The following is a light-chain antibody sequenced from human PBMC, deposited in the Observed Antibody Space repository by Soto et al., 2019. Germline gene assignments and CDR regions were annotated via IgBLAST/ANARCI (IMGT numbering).Light chain of an antibody. CDR3: QQYNNWPPT. CDR2: GAS. V-gene: IGKV3-15*01. Sequence: EIVMTQSPATLSVSPGARATLSCRASQSVSSNLAWYQQKPGQAPRLLIYGASTRATGIPARFSGSGSGTEFTLTISSLQSEDFAVYYCQQYNNWPPTFGGGTKVDIK. J-gene: IGKJ4*01. CDR1: QSVSSN.